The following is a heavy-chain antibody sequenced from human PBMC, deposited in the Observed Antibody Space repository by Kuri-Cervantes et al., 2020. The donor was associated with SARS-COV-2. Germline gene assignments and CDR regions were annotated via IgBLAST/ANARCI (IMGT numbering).Heavy chain of an antibody. CDR3: ARVPSYKGSLRRAFDI. CDR2: IYYSGSA. D-gene: IGHD3-16*02. V-gene: IGHV4-30-4*08. Sequence: SETLSLTCTVSGASLSSGDYYWTWVRQPPGKGLEWIGNIYYSGSASYNPSLKSRLTMSLDMSKSQFSLKLNSVTAADTAVYYCARVPSYKGSLRRAFDIWGQGTMVTVSS. J-gene: IGHJ3*02. CDR1: GASLSSGDYY.